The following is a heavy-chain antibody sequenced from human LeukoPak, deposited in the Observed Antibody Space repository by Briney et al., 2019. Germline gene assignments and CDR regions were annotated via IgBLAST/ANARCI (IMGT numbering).Heavy chain of an antibody. CDR3: AKATLRAVYYFDY. V-gene: IGHV3-23*01. Sequence: PGGSLRLSCAASGFTFSSYAMSWVRQAPGKGLEWVSAISGSGGSTYYADSVKGRFTISRDNSKNTLYLQMNSPRAEDTAVYYCAKATLRAVYYFDYWGQGTLVTVSS. CDR2: ISGSGGST. CDR1: GFTFSSYA. J-gene: IGHJ4*02. D-gene: IGHD2/OR15-2a*01.